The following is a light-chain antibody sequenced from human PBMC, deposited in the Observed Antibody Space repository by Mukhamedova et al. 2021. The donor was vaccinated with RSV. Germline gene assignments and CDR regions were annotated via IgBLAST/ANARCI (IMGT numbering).Light chain of an antibody. CDR2: QDD. V-gene: IGLV3-1*01. J-gene: IGLJ2*01. Sequence: GVKYICWYQQKPGQSPLLVIYQDDKRPSGIPERFSGSNSGNTATLTISGTQAVDEADYYCQAWDSSHVVFGGGTNLSVL. CDR1: GVKY. CDR3: QAWDSSHVV.